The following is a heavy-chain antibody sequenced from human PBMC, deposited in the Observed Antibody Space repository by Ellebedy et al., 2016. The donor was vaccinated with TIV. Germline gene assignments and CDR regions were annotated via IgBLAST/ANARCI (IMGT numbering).Heavy chain of an antibody. Sequence: GESLKISXAASGFTFSSYSMNWVRQAPGKGLEWVSSISSSSSYIYYADSVKGRFTISRDNAKNSLYLQMNSLRAEDTAVYYCAREEGSGSYPSDYWGQGTLVTVSS. CDR2: ISSSSSYI. D-gene: IGHD3-10*01. CDR3: AREEGSGSYPSDY. V-gene: IGHV3-21*01. J-gene: IGHJ4*02. CDR1: GFTFSSYS.